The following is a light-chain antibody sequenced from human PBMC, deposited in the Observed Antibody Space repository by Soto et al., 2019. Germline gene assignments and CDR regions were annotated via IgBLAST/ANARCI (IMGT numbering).Light chain of an antibody. V-gene: IGLV2-14*01. CDR2: EVS. CDR1: SSDVGGYDY. Sequence: QSALTQPATVSGSPGQPITISCTGTSSDVGGYDYVSWYQQHPGKVPKLIIYEVSIRASGVSNRFSASKSANTASLTISGLQPEDEADYYCSSFTSSATLFGGGTKVTVL. CDR3: SSFTSSATL. J-gene: IGLJ3*02.